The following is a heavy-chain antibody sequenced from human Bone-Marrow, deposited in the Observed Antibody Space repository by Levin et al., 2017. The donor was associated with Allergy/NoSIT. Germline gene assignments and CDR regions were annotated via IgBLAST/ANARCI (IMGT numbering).Heavy chain of an antibody. Sequence: GGSLRLSCAASGFTFSNFGMHWVRQAPGKGLEWLAVISYDGSENDYAESVKGRFTISRDNSKNTLFLQMNSLRVEDTAVYYCAILPVDTAERAIDHWGQGTLVTVSS. D-gene: IGHD5-18*01. CDR3: AILPVDTAERAIDH. CDR2: ISYDGSEN. CDR1: GFTFSNFG. J-gene: IGHJ4*02. V-gene: IGHV3-30*03.